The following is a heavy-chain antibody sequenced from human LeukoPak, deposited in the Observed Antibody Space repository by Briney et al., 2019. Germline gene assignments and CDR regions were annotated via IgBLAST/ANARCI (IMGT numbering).Heavy chain of an antibody. CDR3: ARDVQLLRPLDY. J-gene: IGHJ4*02. CDR1: GFTFSDYY. V-gene: IGHV3-11*04. Sequence: PGGSLRLSCAASGFTFSDYYMSWIRQAPGKGLEWVSYIGSSGSTIYYADSVKGRFTISRDNAKNSLYLQMNSLRAGDTAVYYCARDVQLLRPLDYWGQGTLVTVSS. D-gene: IGHD2-15*01. CDR2: IGSSGSTI.